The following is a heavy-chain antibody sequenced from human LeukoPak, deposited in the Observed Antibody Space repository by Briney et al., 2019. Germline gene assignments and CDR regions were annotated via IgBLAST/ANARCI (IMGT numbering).Heavy chain of an antibody. CDR1: GFTFSSYD. V-gene: IGHV3-23*01. CDR2: INNSGGST. Sequence: GGSLRLSCAASGFTFSSYDMTWVRQAPGKGLEWVSSINNSGGSTYYADSVKGRFTISRDNSKNTLSLQMNGLRAEDTAVYYCAKWGGYSYGNDYWGQGTLVTVSS. CDR3: AKWGGYSYGNDY. J-gene: IGHJ4*02. D-gene: IGHD5-18*01.